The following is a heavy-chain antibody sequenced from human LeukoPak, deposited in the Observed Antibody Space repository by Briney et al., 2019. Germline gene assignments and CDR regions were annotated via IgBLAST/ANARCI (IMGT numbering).Heavy chain of an antibody. CDR3: TRDHCSYINCYEDYYYGMDV. J-gene: IGHJ6*02. CDR2: INPDTGAT. D-gene: IGHD2-2*01. V-gene: IGHV1-2*02. Sequence: ASVKVSCKASGYTFTGYYMHWVRQAPGQGLEWMGWINPDTGATDIAQKFQGRVTMTRDTSISAAYMELSRLRSDDTAVYYCTRDHCSYINCYEDYYYGMDVWGQGTTVTISS. CDR1: GYTFTGYY.